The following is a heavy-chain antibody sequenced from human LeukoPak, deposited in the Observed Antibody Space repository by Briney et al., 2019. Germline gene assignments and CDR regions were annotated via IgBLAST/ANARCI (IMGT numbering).Heavy chain of an antibody. CDR3: ARDRSYDFWSGYSTPDY. V-gene: IGHV3-33*01. J-gene: IGHJ4*02. CDR2: IWYDGSNI. Sequence: GRSLRLSYAASGFTFSSYGMHWVRQAPGKGLEWVAVIWYDGSNIYYSDSVKGRFTISRDNSKNTLDLQMNSLRAEDTAVYYCARDRSYDFWSGYSTPDYLGQGTLVTVSS. D-gene: IGHD3-3*01. CDR1: GFTFSSYG.